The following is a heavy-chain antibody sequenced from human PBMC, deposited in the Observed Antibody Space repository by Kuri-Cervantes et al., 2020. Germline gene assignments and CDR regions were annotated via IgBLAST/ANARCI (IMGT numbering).Heavy chain of an antibody. J-gene: IGHJ3*02. Sequence: SVKVSCKASGGTFSSYAISWVRQAPGQGPEWMGGIIPIFGTANYAQKFQGRVTITADESTSTAYMELSSLRSEDTAVYYCAYSSGWTEGAFDIWGQGTMVTVSS. D-gene: IGHD6-19*01. CDR1: GGTFSSYA. CDR2: IIPIFGTA. V-gene: IGHV1-69*13. CDR3: AYSSGWTEGAFDI.